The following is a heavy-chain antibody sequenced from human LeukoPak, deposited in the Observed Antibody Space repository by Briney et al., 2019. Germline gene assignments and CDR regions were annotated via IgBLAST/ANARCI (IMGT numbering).Heavy chain of an antibody. CDR3: ARDLMDGSSWYSDY. CDR2: INHSGST. Sequence: SETLSLTCAVYGGSFSGYYWSWIRQPPGKGLEWIGEINHSGSTNYNPSLKSRVTISVDTSKNQFSLKLSSVTAADTAVYYCARDLMDGSSWYSDYWGQGTLVTVSS. CDR1: GGSFSGYY. J-gene: IGHJ4*02. V-gene: IGHV4-34*01. D-gene: IGHD6-13*01.